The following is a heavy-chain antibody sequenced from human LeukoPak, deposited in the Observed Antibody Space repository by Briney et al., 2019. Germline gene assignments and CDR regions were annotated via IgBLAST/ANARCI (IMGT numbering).Heavy chain of an antibody. J-gene: IGHJ4*02. Sequence: ASAKVSCKASGYTFTGYYMHWVRQAPGQGLEWMGRINPNSGGTNYAQKFQGRVTMTRDTSISTAYMELSRLRSDDTAVYYCARDLIAAAGNVYWGQRTLVTVSS. CDR1: GYTFTGYY. CDR2: INPNSGGT. D-gene: IGHD6-13*01. CDR3: ARDLIAAAGNVY. V-gene: IGHV1-2*06.